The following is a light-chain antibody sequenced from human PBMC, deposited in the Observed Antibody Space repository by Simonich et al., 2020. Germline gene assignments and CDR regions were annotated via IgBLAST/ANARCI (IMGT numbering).Light chain of an antibody. CDR2: LGS. CDR3: MQALQTPQFT. Sequence: DIVMTQSPLPLPVTPGEPASISCRSSQSLLHSNGYNYLDWYLQKPGQSPQLLIYLGSNRASGVPDRFSGSGSGTEFTLKISRVEAEDVGVYYCMQALQTPQFTFGPGTKVDIK. J-gene: IGKJ3*01. V-gene: IGKV2-28*01. CDR1: QSLLHSNGYNY.